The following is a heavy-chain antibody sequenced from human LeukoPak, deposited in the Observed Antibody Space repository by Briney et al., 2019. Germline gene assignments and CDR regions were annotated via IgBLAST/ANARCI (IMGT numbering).Heavy chain of an antibody. CDR2: INHSGST. V-gene: IGHV4-34*01. Sequence: SETLSLTCAVYGGSFSGYYWSWIRQPPGKGLEWIGEINHSGSTNYNPSLKSRVTISVDTSKNQFSLKLSSVTAADTAVYYCARRIRGVYYYYYMDVWGKGTTVTISS. J-gene: IGHJ6*03. CDR3: ARRIRGVYYYYYMDV. D-gene: IGHD5-18*01. CDR1: GGSFSGYY.